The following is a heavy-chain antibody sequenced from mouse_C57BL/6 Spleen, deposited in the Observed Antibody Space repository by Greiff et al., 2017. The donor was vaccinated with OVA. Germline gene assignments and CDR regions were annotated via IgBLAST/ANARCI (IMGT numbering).Heavy chain of an antibody. J-gene: IGHJ1*03. Sequence: VQGVESGPGLVQPSQSLSITCTVSGFSLTSYGVHWVRQSPGKGLEWLGVIWSGGSTDYNAAFISRLSISKDNSKSQVFFKMNSLQADDTAIYYCARGITTVVDGYFDVWGTGTTVTVSS. CDR2: IWSGGST. CDR3: ARGITTVVDGYFDV. V-gene: IGHV2-2*01. D-gene: IGHD1-1*01. CDR1: GFSLTSYG.